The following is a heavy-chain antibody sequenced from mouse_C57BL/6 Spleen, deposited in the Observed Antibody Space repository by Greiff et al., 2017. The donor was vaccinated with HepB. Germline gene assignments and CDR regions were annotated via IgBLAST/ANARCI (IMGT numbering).Heavy chain of an antibody. Sequence: QVQLQQPGTELVKPGASVKLSCKASGYTFTSYWMHWVKQRPGQGLEWIGNINPSNGGTNYNEKFKSKATLTVDKSSSTAYMQLSSLTSEDAAVYYCASPLVLRYLYFDYWGQGTTLTVSA. CDR2: INPSNGGT. CDR3: ASPLVLRYLYFDY. D-gene: IGHD1-1*01. J-gene: IGHJ2*01. V-gene: IGHV1-53*01. CDR1: GYTFTSYW.